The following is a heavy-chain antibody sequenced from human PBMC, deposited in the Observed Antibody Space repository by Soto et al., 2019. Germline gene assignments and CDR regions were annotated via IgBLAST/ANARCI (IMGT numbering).Heavy chain of an antibody. D-gene: IGHD3-22*01. V-gene: IGHV4-59*01. J-gene: IGHJ1*01. CDR2: IYYSGST. Sequence: PSWTLYLTCTVSGGSISSYYWSWIRQPPGKGLEWIGYIYYSGSTNYNPSLKSRVTISVDTSKNQFSLKLSSVTAADTAVYYCAREAPDYYDSSGYNPRYFQHWGQGTLVTVSS. CDR3: AREAPDYYDSSGYNPRYFQH. CDR1: GGSISSYY.